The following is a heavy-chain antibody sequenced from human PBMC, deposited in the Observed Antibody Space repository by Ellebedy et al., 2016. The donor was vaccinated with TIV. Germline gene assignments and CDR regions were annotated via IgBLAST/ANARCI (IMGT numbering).Heavy chain of an antibody. CDR2: ISSSSSTI. CDR1: GFTFSSYS. Sequence: GESLKISCAASGFTFSSYSMNWVRQAPGKGLEWVSYISSSSSTIYYADSVKGRFTISRDNAKNSLYLQMNSLRDEDKAVYYCARSSMGATVDYYYYGMDVWGQGTTVTVSS. V-gene: IGHV3-48*02. J-gene: IGHJ6*02. D-gene: IGHD1-26*01. CDR3: ARSSMGATVDYYYYGMDV.